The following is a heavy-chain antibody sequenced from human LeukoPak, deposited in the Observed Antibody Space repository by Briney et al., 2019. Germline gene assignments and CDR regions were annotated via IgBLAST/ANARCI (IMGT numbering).Heavy chain of an antibody. D-gene: IGHD6-6*01. CDR1: GASISRSRYD. Sequence: SETLSLTCTVFGASISRSRYDWGWIRQRAGKGLEWIGSIHYSGSTYYNPSLKSRVTISLDTSKNQFSLKLSSVTAADTAVYYCARFTARAREIDYWGQGILVTVSS. CDR3: ARFTARAREIDY. V-gene: IGHV4-39*07. J-gene: IGHJ4*02. CDR2: IHYSGST.